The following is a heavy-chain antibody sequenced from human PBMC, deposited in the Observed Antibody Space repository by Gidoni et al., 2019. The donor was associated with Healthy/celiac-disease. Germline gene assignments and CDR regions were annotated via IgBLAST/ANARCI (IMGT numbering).Heavy chain of an antibody. V-gene: IGHV3-43*01. J-gene: IGHJ6*02. D-gene: IGHD5-18*01. Sequence: EVQLVESGGVVVQPGGSLRLSCAASGFTFDDYTMHWVRQAPGKGLEWVSLISWDGGSTYYADSVKGRFTISRYNSKNSLYLQMNSLRTEDTALYYCAKDIGGEYSYGYYYGMDVWGQGTTVTVSS. CDR2: ISWDGGST. CDR1: GFTFDDYT. CDR3: AKDIGGEYSYGYYYGMDV.